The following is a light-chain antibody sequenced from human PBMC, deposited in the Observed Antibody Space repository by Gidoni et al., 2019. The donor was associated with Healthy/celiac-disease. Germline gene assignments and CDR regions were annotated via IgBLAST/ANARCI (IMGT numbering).Light chain of an antibody. CDR1: QSVSSN. Sequence: EIVMTQSPATLSVSPGERATLSCRASQSVSSNLAWYQPKPGQAPRRLIYGASTRATGIPARFSGSGSGTEFNLTISSLQSEDFAVYYCQQYNNWPRTFGQXTKVEIK. J-gene: IGKJ1*01. V-gene: IGKV3-15*01. CDR3: QQYNNWPRT. CDR2: GAS.